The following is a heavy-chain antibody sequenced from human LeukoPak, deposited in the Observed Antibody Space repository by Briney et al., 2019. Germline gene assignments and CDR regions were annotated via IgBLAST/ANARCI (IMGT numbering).Heavy chain of an antibody. J-gene: IGHJ4*02. D-gene: IGHD6-19*01. CDR3: ASSGNYDC. CDR1: GFTFSSYS. Sequence: PGGSLRLSCAASGFTFSSYSMSWVRQAPGKGLAWVSYISSTSSTIYYADPVKGRFTISRDNAKNSLYLQMNSLRDEDTALYYCASSGNYDCWGQGTLVTVSS. V-gene: IGHV3-48*02. CDR2: ISSTSSTI.